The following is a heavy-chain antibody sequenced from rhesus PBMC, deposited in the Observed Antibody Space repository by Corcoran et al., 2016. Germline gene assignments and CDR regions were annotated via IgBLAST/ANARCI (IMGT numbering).Heavy chain of an antibody. D-gene: IGHD1-44*02. CDR2: IYGSGSST. CDR3: ARGPYNSGSYNDAFDF. J-gene: IGHJ3*01. V-gene: IGHV4-169*01. Sequence: QLQLQESGPGLVKPSETLSVTCAVSGGSISSSYWSWIRQAPGKGLEWIGYIYGSGSSTNSNPSPKSRGNRSVDTAKNQLFRKLSSVTTADTAVYYCARGPYNSGSYNDAFDFWGQGLRVTVSS. CDR1: GGSISSSY.